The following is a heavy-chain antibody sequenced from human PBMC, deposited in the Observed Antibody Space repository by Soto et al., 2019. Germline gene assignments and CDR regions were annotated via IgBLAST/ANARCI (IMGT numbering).Heavy chain of an antibody. CDR2: INYSGST. Sequence: SETLSLTCGFYGLSFSDYWWILIRQPPGRGLEWIGEINYSGSTHYNPSLKSRVTISVDTSKKQVSLKVTSVTAADTAVYFCARVARMSSVGSWSPELWGRGTLVTVSS. D-gene: IGHD6-13*01. V-gene: IGHV4-34*01. CDR1: GLSFSDYW. CDR3: ARVARMSSVGSWSPEL. J-gene: IGHJ2*01.